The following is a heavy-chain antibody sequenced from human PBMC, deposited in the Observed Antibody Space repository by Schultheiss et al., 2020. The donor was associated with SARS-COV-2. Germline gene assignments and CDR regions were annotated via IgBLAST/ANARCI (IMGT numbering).Heavy chain of an antibody. J-gene: IGHJ4*02. V-gene: IGHV4-61*08. Sequence: SETLSLTCTVSGGSVSGVGYYWTWIRHPPGKGLEWIGYVYYNGETNYDPSLKSRVAMSIDKSKNQFSLRLSSVTAADTAVYYCARDALGLDNFDYWGQGTLVTVSS. D-gene: IGHD2-2*03. CDR2: VYYNGET. CDR3: ARDALGLDNFDY. CDR1: GGSVSGVGYY.